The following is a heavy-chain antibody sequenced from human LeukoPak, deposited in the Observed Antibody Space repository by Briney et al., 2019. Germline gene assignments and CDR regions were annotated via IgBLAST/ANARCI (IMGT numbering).Heavy chain of an antibody. Sequence: GGSLSLSCAASGFTFSSYAMGWVRQAPGKGLEWDSTITNSGGSTFYADSVKGRFTISRDNSKNTLFLQMHSLRAEDTAVYHCAKHDYGDFTPSPYPIWGQGTLVTVSS. CDR3: AKHDYGDFTPSPYPI. CDR1: GFTFSSYA. D-gene: IGHD4-17*01. J-gene: IGHJ4*02. V-gene: IGHV3-23*01. CDR2: ITNSGGST.